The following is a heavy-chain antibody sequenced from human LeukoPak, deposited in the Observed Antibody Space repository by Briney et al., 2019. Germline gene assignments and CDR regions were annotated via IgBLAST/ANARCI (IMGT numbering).Heavy chain of an antibody. CDR3: ARDRGWAAAFNDY. D-gene: IGHD6-13*01. Sequence: SETLSLTCTVSGGSISSSSYYWGWIRQPPGKGLEWIGSIYYSGSTYYNPSLKSRVTISVDTSKNQFSLKLSSVTAADTAVYYCARDRGWAAAFNDYWGQGTLVTVSP. V-gene: IGHV4-39*07. J-gene: IGHJ4*02. CDR1: GGSISSSSYY. CDR2: IYYSGST.